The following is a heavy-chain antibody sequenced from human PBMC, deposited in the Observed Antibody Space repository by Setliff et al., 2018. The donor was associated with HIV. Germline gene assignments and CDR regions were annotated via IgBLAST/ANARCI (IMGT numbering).Heavy chain of an antibody. CDR3: ARSGYTSGFYWVFGAFGV. CDR1: GGSISNYY. V-gene: IGHV4-59*01. Sequence: SETLSLTCTVSGGSISNYYWTWIRQPPGRGLEWIASIQYSGSSHYNPSLQSRVTISLDTSTKQFPPYLSFVNEADTAVYYCARSGYTSGFYWVFGAFGVWGQGKMVTVSS. J-gene: IGHJ3*01. D-gene: IGHD3-22*01. CDR2: IQYSGSS.